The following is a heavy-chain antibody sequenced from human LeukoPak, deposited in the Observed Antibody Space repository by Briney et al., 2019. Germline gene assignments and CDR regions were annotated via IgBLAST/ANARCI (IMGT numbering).Heavy chain of an antibody. CDR1: GFTFSSYR. Sequence: PGGSLRLSCAASGFTFSSYRMHWVRQAPGKGLVWVSRISSDGSTTTYADSVKGRFTISRDNAKNTMYLQMNSLRAEGTALYYCARVTEYSTAGMRYWGQGTLVTVSS. D-gene: IGHD6-13*01. CDR2: ISSDGSTT. J-gene: IGHJ4*02. CDR3: ARVTEYSTAGMRY. V-gene: IGHV3-74*01.